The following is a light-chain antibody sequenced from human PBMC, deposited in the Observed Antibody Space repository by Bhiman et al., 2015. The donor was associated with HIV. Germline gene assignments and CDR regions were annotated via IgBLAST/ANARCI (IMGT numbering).Light chain of an antibody. CDR2: GS. Sequence: GSNDPSGVSNRFSGSKSGNTASLTISGLQAEDEADYYCSSYTSRKKEVFGSGTKVTVL. CDR3: SSYTSRKKEV. J-gene: IGLJ1*01. V-gene: IGLV2-14*02.